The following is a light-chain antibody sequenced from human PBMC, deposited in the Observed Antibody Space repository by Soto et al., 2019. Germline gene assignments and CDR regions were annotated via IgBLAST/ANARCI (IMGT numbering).Light chain of an antibody. CDR2: KAS. J-gene: IGKJ1*01. CDR1: HIISIC. Sequence: EIQMTQSPSTLSASVVDRFTITVRASHIISICFAWYQHKPLKAPKLLIYKASSLESGVPSRSSGSGSGTEFTLTISSLQPDDFATYYCQQYSSYSTFGQGTKVDIK. CDR3: QQYSSYST. V-gene: IGKV1-5*03.